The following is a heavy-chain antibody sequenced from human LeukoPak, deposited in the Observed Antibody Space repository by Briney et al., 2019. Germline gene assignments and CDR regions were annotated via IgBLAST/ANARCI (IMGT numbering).Heavy chain of an antibody. V-gene: IGHV1-24*01. D-gene: IGHD3-22*01. Sequence: ASVKVSCKVSGYTLTELSMHWVRQAPGKGLEWMGGFDPEDGETIYAQKFQGRVTMTEDTSTDTAYMELSSLRSEDTAVYYCARDGGYYDSSGYYARNDAFDIWGQGTMVTVSS. J-gene: IGHJ3*02. CDR2: FDPEDGET. CDR1: GYTLTELS. CDR3: ARDGGYYDSSGYYARNDAFDI.